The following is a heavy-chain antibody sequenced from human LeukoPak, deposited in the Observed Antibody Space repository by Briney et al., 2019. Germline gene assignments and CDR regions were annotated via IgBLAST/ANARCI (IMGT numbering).Heavy chain of an antibody. CDR1: GGSISSSGYY. J-gene: IGHJ5*02. CDR2: IYYSGST. CDR3: ARDPTAAGKGAWFDP. D-gene: IGHD6-13*01. Sequence: SSETLSLTCTVSGGSISSSGYYWGWIRQPPGKGLEWIGSIYYSGSTYYNPSLKSRVTISVDTSKNQFSLKLSSVAAADAAVYYCARDPTAAGKGAWFDPWGQGTLVTVSS. V-gene: IGHV4-39*02.